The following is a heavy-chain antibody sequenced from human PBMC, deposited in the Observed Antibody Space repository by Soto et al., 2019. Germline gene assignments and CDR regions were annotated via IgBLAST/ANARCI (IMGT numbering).Heavy chain of an antibody. CDR2: IWYDGSNK. CDR3: ARDRGDSGYDSPRFYYGMDV. J-gene: IGHJ6*02. V-gene: IGHV3-33*01. D-gene: IGHD5-12*01. CDR1: GFTFSSFG. Sequence: QVQLVESGGGVVQPGRSLRLSCAASGFTFSSFGMHWVRQAPGKGLEWVAVIWYDGSNKWYADSVKGRFTISRDNSKNTLYLQMDSLRAEDTAVYSCARDRGDSGYDSPRFYYGMDVWGQGTTVTVSS.